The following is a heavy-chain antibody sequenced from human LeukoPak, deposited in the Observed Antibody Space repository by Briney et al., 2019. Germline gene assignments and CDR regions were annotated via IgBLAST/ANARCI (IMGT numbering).Heavy chain of an antibody. CDR1: GFIFSNYW. V-gene: IGHV3-74*03. J-gene: IGHJ4*02. CDR3: AKGGPRVTDY. Sequence: QPGGSLRLSCAASGFIFSNYWMHWVRQAPGKGLVWVSRVNNDGSSTTYADSVKGRFTISRDNAKNTLYLQMNSLRAEDTAVYYCAKGGPRVTDYRGQGTLVTVSS. CDR2: VNNDGSST. D-gene: IGHD4-23*01.